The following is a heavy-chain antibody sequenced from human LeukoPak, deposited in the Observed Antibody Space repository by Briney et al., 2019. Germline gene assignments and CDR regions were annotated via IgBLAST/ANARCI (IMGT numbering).Heavy chain of an antibody. J-gene: IGHJ4*02. CDR2: ISSSGSTT. CDR3: ASQKGRIAVAVDY. CDR1: GFTFSSYE. Sequence: GGSLRLSCAASGFTFSSYEMNWVRQAPGKGLEWVAYISSSGSTTYYAASVKGRFTISRDNAKNSLYLQMNSLRAEDTAVYYCASQKGRIAVAVDYWGQGTLVTVSS. D-gene: IGHD6-19*01. V-gene: IGHV3-48*03.